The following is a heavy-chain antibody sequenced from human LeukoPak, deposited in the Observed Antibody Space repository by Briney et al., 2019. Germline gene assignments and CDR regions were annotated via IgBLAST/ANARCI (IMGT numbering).Heavy chain of an antibody. J-gene: IGHJ4*02. CDR2: ISGSGGST. Sequence: PGGSLRLSCAASGFTFSSYAMSWVRQAPGKGLEWVSAISGSGGSTYYADSVKGRFTISRDNSKNTLYLQMNSLRAEDTAVYYCAKDHDYGDYAGPWDWGLGTLVTVSS. V-gene: IGHV3-23*01. CDR3: AKDHDYGDYAGPWD. CDR1: GFTFSSYA. D-gene: IGHD4-17*01.